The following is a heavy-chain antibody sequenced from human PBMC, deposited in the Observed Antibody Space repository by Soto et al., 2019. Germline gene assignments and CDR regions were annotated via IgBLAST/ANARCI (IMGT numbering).Heavy chain of an antibody. CDR2: IYDTGNT. D-gene: IGHD4-17*01. CDR3: AKRADGDPFDP. Sequence: HLQLQESGPGLVKSSETLSLTCAVSGGSITSSGFWWSWIRQPPGKGLEWIATIYDTGNTFYNPSLRSRVTISADTSRNQFALNLISVTAADTAVYYCAKRADGDPFDPWGQGTLVTVSS. J-gene: IGHJ5*02. V-gene: IGHV4-39*01. CDR1: GGSITSSGFW.